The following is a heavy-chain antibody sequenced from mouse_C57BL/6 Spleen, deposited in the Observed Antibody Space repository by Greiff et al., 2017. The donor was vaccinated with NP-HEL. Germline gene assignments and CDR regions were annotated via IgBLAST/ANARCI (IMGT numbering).Heavy chain of an antibody. V-gene: IGHV1-76*01. CDR2: IYPGSGNT. D-gene: IGHD1-1*01. CDR3: ARAALYYSSIYVYFDV. CDR1: GYTLTDYY. Sequence: QVQLQQSVAELVRPGASVKLSCKASGYTLTDYYINWVKQRHGRGLEWIARIYPGSGNTYYNEKFKCKTTLTAEKSSITAYMQLSSMTSEDSAVYFCARAALYYSSIYVYFDVWGTGTTVTVSS. J-gene: IGHJ1*03.